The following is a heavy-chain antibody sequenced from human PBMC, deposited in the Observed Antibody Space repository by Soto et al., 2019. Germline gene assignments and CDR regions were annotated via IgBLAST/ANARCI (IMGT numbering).Heavy chain of an antibody. Sequence: EVKVVESGGSLIEVGGSLQLSCAASGFGFDAYAIHWVRQVPGQGLEWVSGVSGNGASLGYAYSVKGRFTISRHSTRNSVYLQMTSLRPEDTDLYYCAKDMSHYDGNSLDFWGQGTLVTVSS. CDR1: GFGFDAYA. CDR3: AKDMSHYDGNSLDF. D-gene: IGHD1-26*01. CDR2: VSGNGASL. V-gene: IGHV3-9*01. J-gene: IGHJ4*02.